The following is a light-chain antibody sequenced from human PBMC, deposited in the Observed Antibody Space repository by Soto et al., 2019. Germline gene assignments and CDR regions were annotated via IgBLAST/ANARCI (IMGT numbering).Light chain of an antibody. CDR3: QNFGSSPPWP. V-gene: IGKV3-20*01. J-gene: IGKJ1*01. CDR2: GAS. CDR1: QSVSSNY. Sequence: ENVLTQSPGTLSLSPGERATLSCRASQSVSSNYLAWYQQKPGQAPRLLISGASSRATGIPDRFRGSGSGTDFTLTISRLEPEDFAVDYCQNFGSSPPWPFGPGTKVEMK.